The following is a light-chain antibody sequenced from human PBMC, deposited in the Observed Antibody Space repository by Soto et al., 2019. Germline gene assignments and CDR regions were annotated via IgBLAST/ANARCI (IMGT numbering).Light chain of an antibody. CDR1: QSISSN. V-gene: IGKV3-15*01. CDR2: GAS. CDR3: QQYNKWPLT. Sequence: EIVMTQFPATLSVSPGERATLSCRASQSISSNLAWYQHKRGQAPRLLIYGASTRATGNPARFSGSGSGTEFTLTISSLQSEDFAIYNCQQYNKWPLTFGGGTKVEIK. J-gene: IGKJ4*01.